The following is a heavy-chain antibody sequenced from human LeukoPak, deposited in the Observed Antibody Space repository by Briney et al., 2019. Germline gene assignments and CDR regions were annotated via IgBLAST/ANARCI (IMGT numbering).Heavy chain of an antibody. CDR3: ARFYYGDHDY. CDR2: IYYSGST. D-gene: IGHD4-17*01. J-gene: IGHJ4*02. CDR1: GGSISSYY. V-gene: IGHV4-59*08. Sequence: SETLSLTCTVSGGSISSYYWSWIRQPPGKGLEWIGYIYYSGSTNYNPSLKSRVTISVDTSKNQFSLKLSSVTAADTAVYYCARFYYGDHDYWGQGTLVTVSS.